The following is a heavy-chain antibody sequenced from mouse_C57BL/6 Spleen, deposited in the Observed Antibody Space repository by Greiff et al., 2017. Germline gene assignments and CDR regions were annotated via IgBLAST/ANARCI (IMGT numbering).Heavy chain of an antibody. CDR2: IHPNSGST. CDR1: GYTFTSYW. CDR3: ATGDGYYVYAMDY. D-gene: IGHD2-3*01. V-gene: IGHV1-64*01. Sequence: QVQLQQPGAELVKPGASVKLSCKASGYTFTSYWMHWVKQRPGQGLEWIGMIHPNSGSTNYNEKFKSKATLTVDKSSSTAYMQLSSLTSEDSAVYYCATGDGYYVYAMDYWGQGTSVTVSS. J-gene: IGHJ4*01.